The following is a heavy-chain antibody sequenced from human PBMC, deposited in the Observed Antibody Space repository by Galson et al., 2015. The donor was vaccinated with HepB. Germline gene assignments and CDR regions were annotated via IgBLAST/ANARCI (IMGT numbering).Heavy chain of an antibody. CDR3: TRLLTGGFGIDWFDP. Sequence: YLRLSCAASGFTFNNFAMGWVRQAPGKGLEWISTISGSGGGIYYATTYAASVKGRFTISRDDAKNTAYLQMNSLKTEDTAVYYCTRLLTGGFGIDWFDPWGQGTLVTVSS. V-gene: IGHV3-23*01. D-gene: IGHD3-10*01. J-gene: IGHJ5*02. CDR2: ISGSGGGI. CDR1: GFTFNNFA.